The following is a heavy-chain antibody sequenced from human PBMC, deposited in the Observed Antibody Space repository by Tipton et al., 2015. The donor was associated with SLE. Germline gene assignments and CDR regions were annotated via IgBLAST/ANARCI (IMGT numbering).Heavy chain of an antibody. CDR1: GFTFSSYD. D-gene: IGHD6-19*01. V-gene: IGHV3-13*01. J-gene: IGHJ6*04. Sequence: SLRLSCAASGFTFSSYDMHWVRQATGKGLEWVSAIGTAGDTYYPGSVKGRFTISRENAKNSLYLQMNSLRAGDTAEYYCERYGHSSGGGRCGLHVWGKGTSLTVSS. CDR2: IGTAGDT. CDR3: ERYGHSSGGGRCGLHV.